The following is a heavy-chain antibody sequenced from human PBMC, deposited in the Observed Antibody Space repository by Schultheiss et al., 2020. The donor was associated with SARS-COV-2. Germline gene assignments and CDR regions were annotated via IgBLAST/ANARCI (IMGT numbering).Heavy chain of an antibody. CDR3: ARAAPSSMIVVVIGYFDY. CDR2: ISSSSSTI. CDR1: GFTFSSYS. Sequence: GGSLRLSCAASGFTFSSYSMNWVRQAPGKGLEWVSYISSSSSTIYYADSVKGRFTISRDNAKNSLYLQMNSLRAEDTAVYYCARAAPSSMIVVVIGYFDYWGQGTLVTVSS. J-gene: IGHJ4*02. V-gene: IGHV3-48*04. D-gene: IGHD3-22*01.